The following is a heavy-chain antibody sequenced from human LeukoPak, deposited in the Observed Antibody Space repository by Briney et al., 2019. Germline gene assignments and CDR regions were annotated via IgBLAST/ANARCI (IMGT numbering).Heavy chain of an antibody. V-gene: IGHV4-34*01. J-gene: IGHJ4*02. CDR2: INHSGST. CDR1: GGSFSGYY. CDR3: ARGGATMVRGVRYFDY. D-gene: IGHD3-10*01. Sequence: SSETLSLTCAVYGGSFSGYYWSWIRQPPGKGLEWIGEINHSGSTNYNPSLKSRVTISVDTSKNQFSLKLSSVTAADTAVYYCARGGATMVRGVRYFDYWGQGTLVTVSS.